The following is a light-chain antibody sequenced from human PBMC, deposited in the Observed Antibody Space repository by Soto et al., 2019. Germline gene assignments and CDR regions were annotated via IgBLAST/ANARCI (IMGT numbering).Light chain of an antibody. CDR2: ATS. CDR3: QKYNSAPLT. J-gene: IGKJ4*01. CDR1: QGIAPY. V-gene: IGKV1-27*01. Sequence: DVQMTQSPSSLSAFVGDRVTITCRASQGIAPYLAWFQQKPGKVPKLLIYATSTFQSGVPSRFSGSGSGTDFTLTISRLQPEDVGTYYCQKYNSAPLTFGGGTKVEIK.